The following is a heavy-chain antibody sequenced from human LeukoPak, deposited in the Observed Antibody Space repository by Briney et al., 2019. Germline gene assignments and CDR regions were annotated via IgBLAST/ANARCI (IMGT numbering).Heavy chain of an antibody. Sequence: PSETLSLTCTVSGGSISSGGYYWSWIRQHPGKGLEWIGYIYYSGSTYYNPSLKSRVTISVDTSKNQFSLKLSSVTAADTAVYYCASSVPAAMAGWFDPWGQGTLVTVSS. J-gene: IGHJ5*02. CDR3: ASSVPAAMAGWFDP. V-gene: IGHV4-31*03. D-gene: IGHD2-2*01. CDR2: IYYSGST. CDR1: GGSISSGGYY.